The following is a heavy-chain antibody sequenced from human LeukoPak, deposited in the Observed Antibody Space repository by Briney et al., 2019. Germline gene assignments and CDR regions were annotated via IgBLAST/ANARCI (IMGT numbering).Heavy chain of an antibody. CDR3: ARDPTSSATVAGDPYYYYYMDV. Sequence: ASVKVSCKASGYTLTSYYMHWVRQAPGQGLEWMGIINPSGGSTSYAQKFQGRVTMTRDTSTSTVYMELSSLRSEDTAVYYCARDPTSSATVAGDPYYYYYMDVWGKGTTVTVSS. D-gene: IGHD6-19*01. J-gene: IGHJ6*03. V-gene: IGHV1-46*01. CDR2: INPSGGST. CDR1: GYTLTSYY.